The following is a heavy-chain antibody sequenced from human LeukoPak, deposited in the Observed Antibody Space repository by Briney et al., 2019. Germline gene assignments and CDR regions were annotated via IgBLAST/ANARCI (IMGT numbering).Heavy chain of an antibody. D-gene: IGHD2-15*01. V-gene: IGHV3-11*04. CDR3: AKVEQSGGKLGAEYFQH. J-gene: IGHJ1*01. CDR2: ISSSGSTI. Sequence: PGGSLRLSCAASGFTFSDYYMSWIRQAPGKGLEWVSYISSSGSTIYYADSVKGRFTISRDNSKNTPDLQMNSLRAEDTAVYYCAKVEQSGGKLGAEYFQHWGQGTLVTVSS. CDR1: GFTFSDYY.